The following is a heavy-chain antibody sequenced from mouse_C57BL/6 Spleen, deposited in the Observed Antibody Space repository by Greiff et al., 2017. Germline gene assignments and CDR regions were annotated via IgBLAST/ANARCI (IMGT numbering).Heavy chain of an antibody. J-gene: IGHJ2*01. D-gene: IGHD1-1*01. CDR2: INPNYGTT. V-gene: IGHV1-39*01. Sequence: EVQLKQSGPELVKPGASVKISCKASGYSFTDYNMNWVKQSNGKSLEWIGVINPNYGTTSYNQKFKGKATLTVDQSSSTAYMQLNSLTSEDSAVYYCARSYYGSSYDYFDYWGQGTTLTVSS. CDR3: ARSYYGSSYDYFDY. CDR1: GYSFTDYN.